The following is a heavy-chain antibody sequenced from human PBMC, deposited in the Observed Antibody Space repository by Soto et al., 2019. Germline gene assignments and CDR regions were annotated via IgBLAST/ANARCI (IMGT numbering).Heavy chain of an antibody. V-gene: IGHV1-69*06. CDR1: GGTFSSYA. CDR2: IIPIFGTA. J-gene: IGHJ5*02. D-gene: IGHD2-2*01. Sequence: QVQLVQSGAEVKKPGSSVKVSCKASGGTFSSYAISWVRQAPGQGLEWMGGIIPIFGTANYAQKFQGRVTITADKSTSTAYMELSSLRSEDTAVYYCARDLLYCSSTSCSGDWFDPWGQGTLVTVSS. CDR3: ARDLLYCSSTSCSGDWFDP.